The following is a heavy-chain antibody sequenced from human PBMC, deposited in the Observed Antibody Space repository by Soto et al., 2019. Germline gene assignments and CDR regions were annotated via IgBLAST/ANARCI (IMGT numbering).Heavy chain of an antibody. D-gene: IGHD3-3*01. J-gene: IGHJ4*02. CDR1: GFNFRSYA. Sequence: PGGSKRLSCTATGFNFRSYAMSWVRQNTGKGLEWVSAISGSGGSTYYADSVKGRFTISRDNSKNTLYLQMNSLRAEDTAVYYCAKDPTYYDFWSGYDYWGQGTLVTVSS. CDR2: ISGSGGST. V-gene: IGHV3-23*01. CDR3: AKDPTYYDFWSGYDY.